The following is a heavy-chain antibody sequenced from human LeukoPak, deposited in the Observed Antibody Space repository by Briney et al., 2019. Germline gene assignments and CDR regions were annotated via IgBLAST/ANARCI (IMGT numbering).Heavy chain of an antibody. J-gene: IGHJ4*02. CDR1: GGSISSYY. CDR3: ARGVYSYGFDY. CDR2: IYYSGST. V-gene: IGHV4-59*08. D-gene: IGHD5-18*01. Sequence: SETLSLTCTVSGGSISSYYWSWIRQPPGKGLEWIGYIYYSGSTNYNPSLKSRVTISVDTSMNQFSLKLSSVTAADTAVYYCARGVYSYGFDYWGQGTLVTVSS.